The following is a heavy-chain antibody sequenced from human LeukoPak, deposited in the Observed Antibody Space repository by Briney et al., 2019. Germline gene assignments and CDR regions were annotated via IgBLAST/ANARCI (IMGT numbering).Heavy chain of an antibody. CDR1: GFTFSTYA. CDR3: ARRFDL. V-gene: IGHV3-64D*09. J-gene: IGHJ5*02. CDR2: ISSNGGST. Sequence: PGGSLRLSCSASGFTFSTYAMHWVRQAPGKGLEYVASISSNGGSTYYADSVKGRFTISRDNSKNTLYLQMSSLRVEDTAVYYCARRFDLWGQGTLVTVSS.